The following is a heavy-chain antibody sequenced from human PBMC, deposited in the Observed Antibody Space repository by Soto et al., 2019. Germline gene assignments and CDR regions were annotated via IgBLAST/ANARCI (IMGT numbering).Heavy chain of an antibody. D-gene: IGHD3-16*02. Sequence: SGPTLVKPTQTLTLTCTFSGFSLSTSGVGVGWIRQPPGKALEWLALIYWDDDKRYSPSLKSRLTITKDTSKNQVVLTMTNMDPVDTATYYCAHLPYDYVWGSYRSNWFDPWGQGTLVTVSS. V-gene: IGHV2-5*02. J-gene: IGHJ5*02. CDR2: IYWDDDK. CDR3: AHLPYDYVWGSYRSNWFDP. CDR1: GFSLSTSGVG.